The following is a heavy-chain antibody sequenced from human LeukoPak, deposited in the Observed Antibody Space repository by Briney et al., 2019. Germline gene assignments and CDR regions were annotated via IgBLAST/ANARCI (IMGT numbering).Heavy chain of an antibody. Sequence: SETLSLTCTVSGGSISSSSYYWGWIRQPPGKGLEWIGSIYYSGSTYYNPSLKSRVTISVDTSKNQFSLKLSSVTAADTAVYYCASIPSSWYAGESYWGQATLVTVSS. CDR1: GGSISSSSYY. CDR2: IYYSGST. J-gene: IGHJ4*02. D-gene: IGHD6-13*01. CDR3: ASIPSSWYAGESY. V-gene: IGHV4-39*07.